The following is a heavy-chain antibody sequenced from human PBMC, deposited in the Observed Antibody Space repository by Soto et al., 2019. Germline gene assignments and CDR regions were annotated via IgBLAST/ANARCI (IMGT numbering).Heavy chain of an antibody. V-gene: IGHV4-39*01. J-gene: IGHJ4*02. CDR3: ARHEGNGNVWPLDY. CDR2: IHYSGST. Sequence: SETLSLTCTVSGDSIGTTHSYWAWIRQSPGKGLEWIGNIHYSGSTYYMPSLRSRVTLSVDPSKNQFSLRLTPVTAEDTAVYYCARHEGNGNVWPLDYWGQGTLVTVSS. CDR1: GDSIGTTHSY. D-gene: IGHD2-8*01.